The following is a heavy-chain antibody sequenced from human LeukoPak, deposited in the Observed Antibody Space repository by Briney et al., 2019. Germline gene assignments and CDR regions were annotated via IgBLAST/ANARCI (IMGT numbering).Heavy chain of an antibody. J-gene: IGHJ3*02. CDR2: LYPGGKT. CDR1: GFTLSSYH. V-gene: IGHV3-53*01. CDR3: ARDSTFDI. D-gene: IGHD3-3*02. Sequence: GGSLRLSCAAYGFTLSSYHMSWVRQAPGKGLEWVSDLYPGGKTSYPRPVRDRFPVSRDHSKNTMSLEMNSLRAEDTAVYYCARDSTFDIWGQGTVVTVSS.